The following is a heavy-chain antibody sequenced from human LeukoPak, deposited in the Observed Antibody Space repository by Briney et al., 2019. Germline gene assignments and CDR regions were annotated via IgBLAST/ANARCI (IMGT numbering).Heavy chain of an antibody. J-gene: IGHJ4*02. CDR2: IYPGGSET. D-gene: IGHD5-24*01. V-gene: IGHV5-51*01. CDR1: GYSFSSYW. Sequence: PGESLKISCKGLGYSFSSYWNAWVRQRPGKGLEWMGIIYPGGSETRYDPSFQGQVTISADSSTSTAYLQWSSLRASDTAMYYCARASRDGYNQNFDHWGQGTLVTVSP. CDR3: ARASRDGYNQNFDH.